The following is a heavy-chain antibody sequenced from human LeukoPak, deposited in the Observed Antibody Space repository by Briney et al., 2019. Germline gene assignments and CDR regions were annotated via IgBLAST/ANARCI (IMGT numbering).Heavy chain of an antibody. Sequence: PGGSLRLSCAASGLTFISYDMHWVRQTPGKGLEWVSSIGTTGDTYYTDSVKGRFTISRDNSKNTLYLQMNSLRAEDTAVYYCAKLGGSGSYHLDYWGQGTLVTVSS. CDR3: AKLGGSGSYHLDY. CDR2: IGTTGDT. J-gene: IGHJ4*02. CDR1: GLTFISYD. D-gene: IGHD1-26*01. V-gene: IGHV3-13*01.